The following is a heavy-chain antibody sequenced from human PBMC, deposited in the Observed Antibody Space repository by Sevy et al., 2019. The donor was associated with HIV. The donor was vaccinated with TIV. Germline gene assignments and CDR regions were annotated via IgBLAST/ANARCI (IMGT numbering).Heavy chain of an antibody. CDR3: AKAGDCSSTSCYRPEYYYYYGMDV. CDR2: ISGSGGST. CDR1: GFTFSSYA. V-gene: IGHV3-23*01. D-gene: IGHD2-2*02. Sequence: GGSLRLSCAASGFTFSSYAMSWVRQAPGKGLEWVSAISGSGGSTYYAHSVKGRFTISRDNSKNTLYLQMNSLRAEDTAVYYCAKAGDCSSTSCYRPEYYYYYGMDVWGQGTTVTVSS. J-gene: IGHJ6*02.